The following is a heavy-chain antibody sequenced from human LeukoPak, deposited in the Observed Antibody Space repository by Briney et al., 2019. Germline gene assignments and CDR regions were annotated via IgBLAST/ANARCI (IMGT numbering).Heavy chain of an antibody. CDR1: GSTFTWFL. D-gene: IGHD2-21*01. CDR3: ARPAYCDGTNCGYWLDP. V-gene: IGHV1-46*01. CDR2: INPRGDIT. J-gene: IGHJ5*02. Sequence: GASVKVSCKTYGSTFTWFLIHWVRQAPGQGLEWVGTINPRGDITSYAQRFQGRVTLTEDTSTSTFYMELGSLTSDDTAVYFCARPAYCDGTNCGYWLDPWGPGTLVTVSS.